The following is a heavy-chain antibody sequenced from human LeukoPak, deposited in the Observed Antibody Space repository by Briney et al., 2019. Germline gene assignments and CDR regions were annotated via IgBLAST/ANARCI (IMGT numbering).Heavy chain of an antibody. CDR3: ARSYSVSYYAY. J-gene: IGHJ4*02. Sequence: PSETLSLTCTVSGGSISSNYWSWIREPTGKGLEWMGYIYYSGTTSYNPSLKRRVTISEDTSKNQSSLKLSSVTAEDTAVYYCARSYSVSYYAYWGQGTLVTVSS. CDR1: GGSISSNY. CDR2: IYYSGTT. D-gene: IGHD1-26*01. V-gene: IGHV4-59*08.